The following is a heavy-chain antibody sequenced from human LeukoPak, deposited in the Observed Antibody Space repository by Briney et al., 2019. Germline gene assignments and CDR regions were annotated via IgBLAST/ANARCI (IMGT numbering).Heavy chain of an antibody. V-gene: IGHV5-10-1*01. CDR3: ARPPGYCSGGSCYSADY. Sequence: GESLKISCKGSGYSFTSYWISWVRQMPGKGLEWMGRIDPSDSYTNYSPSFQGHVTISADKFISTAYLQWSSLKASDTAMYYCARPPGYCSGGSCYSADYWGQGTLVTVSS. CDR2: IDPSDSYT. J-gene: IGHJ4*02. D-gene: IGHD2-15*01. CDR1: GYSFTSYW.